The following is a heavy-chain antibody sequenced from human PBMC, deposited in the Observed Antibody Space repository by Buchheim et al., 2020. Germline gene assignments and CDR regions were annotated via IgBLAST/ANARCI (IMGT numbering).Heavy chain of an antibody. CDR1: GFTFSSYD. CDR3: ARAQTVGAYYYYGMDV. V-gene: IGHV3-13*01. CDR2: IGTAGDT. D-gene: IGHD1-26*01. J-gene: IGHJ6*02. Sequence: EVQLVESGGGLVQPGGSLRLSCAASGFTFSSYDMHWVRQATGKGLEWVSAIGTAGDTYYPGSVKGRFTISRENAKNYLYLQMNSLRAGDTAVYYCARAQTVGAYYYYGMDVWGQGTT.